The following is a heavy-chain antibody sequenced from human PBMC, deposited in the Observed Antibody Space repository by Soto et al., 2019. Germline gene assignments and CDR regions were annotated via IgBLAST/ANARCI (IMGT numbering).Heavy chain of an antibody. CDR2: ISYDGTTR. J-gene: IGHJ4*02. Sequence: PGGSLRLSCAASGFTFSDYGMHWVRQAPGKGPEWLAVISYDGTTRHYADSVKGRFTISRDNFKNTLHLQINSLRGEDTAVYYCAKSEAASTAYVGYFDYWGQGTMVTVSS. V-gene: IGHV3-30*18. CDR1: GFTFSDYG. CDR3: AKSEAASTAYVGYFDY. D-gene: IGHD2-15*01.